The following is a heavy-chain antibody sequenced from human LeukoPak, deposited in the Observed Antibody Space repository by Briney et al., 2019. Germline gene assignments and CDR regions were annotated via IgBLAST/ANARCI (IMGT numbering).Heavy chain of an antibody. J-gene: IGHJ4*02. CDR2: LYSDGNT. D-gene: IGHD1-14*01. V-gene: IGHV3-53*01. Sequence: GGSLRLSCAASGFTVITNDMTRVRQAPGAGLEWASVLYSDGNTKYADSVQGRFTISRDNSKNTLYLEMNSLSPDDTAVYYCARGVEPLAANTLAYWGQGTLVTVSS. CDR3: ARGVEPLAANTLAY. CDR1: GFTVITND.